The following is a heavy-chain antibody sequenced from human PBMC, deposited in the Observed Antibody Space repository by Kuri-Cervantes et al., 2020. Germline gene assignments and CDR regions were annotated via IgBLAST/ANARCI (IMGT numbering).Heavy chain of an antibody. Sequence: GESLKISCTASGFTFGDYAVNWFRQARGKGLEWIGFIRSKAYGGTTDYAAPVKGRFTISRDDSKNTLYLQMNSLKTEDTAVYYCTTDSSSGWYNAFDIWGQGTMVTVSS. V-gene: IGHV3-49*03. CDR2: IRSKAYGGTT. J-gene: IGHJ3*02. CDR3: TTDSSSGWYNAFDI. CDR1: GFTFGDYA. D-gene: IGHD6-19*01.